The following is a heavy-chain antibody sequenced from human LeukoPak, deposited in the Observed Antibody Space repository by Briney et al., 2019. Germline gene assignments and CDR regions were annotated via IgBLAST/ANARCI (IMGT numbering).Heavy chain of an antibody. J-gene: IGHJ4*02. CDR3: ARDPAAGQL. D-gene: IGHD6-13*01. V-gene: IGHV7-4-1*02. Sequence: GASVKVPCKASGGTFSSYAISWVRQAPGQGLEWMGWINTYTGNPTYASGFTGRFVFSLDTSVTTAYLQISSLKAEDTAVYYCARDPAAGQLWGQGTLVTVSP. CDR1: GGTFSSYA. CDR2: INTYTGNP.